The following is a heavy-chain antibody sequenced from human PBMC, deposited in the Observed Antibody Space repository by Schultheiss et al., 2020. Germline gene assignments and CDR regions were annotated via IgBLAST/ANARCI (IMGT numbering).Heavy chain of an antibody. V-gene: IGHV3-9*01. Sequence: GGSLRLSCAASGFTFDDYAMHWVRQVPGKGLEWVSGISWNSGSIGYADSVKGRFTISRDNAKNSLYLQMNSLRAEDTALYYCASQKSGYNNYYGMDVWGQGTTVTVSS. CDR3: ASQKSGYNNYYGMDV. CDR1: GFTFDDYA. D-gene: IGHD3-3*01. J-gene: IGHJ6*02. CDR2: ISWNSGSI.